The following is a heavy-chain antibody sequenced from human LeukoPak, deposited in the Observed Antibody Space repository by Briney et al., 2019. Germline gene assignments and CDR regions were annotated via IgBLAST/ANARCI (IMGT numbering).Heavy chain of an antibody. CDR3: ATEKYSSSWSRFDY. D-gene: IGHD6-13*01. Sequence: GGSLRLSCAASGFTFSDHYMDWVRQAPGKGLEWVARSRNKANSYTTEYGASVKGRFTISRDDSKNSLYPQMNSLKTEDTAVYYCATEKYSSSWSRFDYWGQGTLVTVSS. CDR1: GFTFSDHY. V-gene: IGHV3-72*01. CDR2: SRNKANSYTT. J-gene: IGHJ4*02.